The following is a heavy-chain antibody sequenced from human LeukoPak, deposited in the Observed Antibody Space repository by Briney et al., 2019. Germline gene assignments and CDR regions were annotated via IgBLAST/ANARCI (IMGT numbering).Heavy chain of an antibody. V-gene: IGHV1-46*01. D-gene: IGHD2-15*01. Sequence: ASVKVSCKASGYTFTSYYMHWVRQAPGQGLEWMGIINPSGGSTIYAQKFQGRVTMTRDTSTSTVYMELSSLRSEDTAVYYCARSDIVVAIFDYWGQGTLVTVSS. CDR1: GYTFTSYY. CDR3: ARSDIVVAIFDY. J-gene: IGHJ4*02. CDR2: INPSGGST.